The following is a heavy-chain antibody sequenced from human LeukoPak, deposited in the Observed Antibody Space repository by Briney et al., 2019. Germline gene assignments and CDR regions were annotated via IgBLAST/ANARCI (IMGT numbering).Heavy chain of an antibody. CDR2: ISGSGGTT. Sequence: SGGSLRLSCAASGFTFSSYAMSWVRQAPGKGLEWVSIISGSGGTTYYAESVKGRFTISRDNSKNTLYLQMNSLRAEDTAVYYCAKKAVGHYCMDVWGKGTTVTVSS. CDR1: GFTFSSYA. J-gene: IGHJ6*03. V-gene: IGHV3-23*01. CDR3: AKKAVGHYCMDV.